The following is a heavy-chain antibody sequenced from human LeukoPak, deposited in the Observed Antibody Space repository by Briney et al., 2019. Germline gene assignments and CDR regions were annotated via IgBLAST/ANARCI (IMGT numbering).Heavy chain of an antibody. V-gene: IGHV3-53*01. CDR1: GFTVSSNY. J-gene: IGHJ4*02. CDR2: IYSGGST. D-gene: IGHD3-9*01. Sequence: PGGSLRLSCAASGFTVSSNYMSWVRQAPGKGLEWVSVIYSGGSTYYADSVKGRLTISRDNSKNTLYLQMNSLRAEDTAVYYCAKDRGNYDILTGYSPHDYWGQGTLVTVSS. CDR3: AKDRGNYDILTGYSPHDY.